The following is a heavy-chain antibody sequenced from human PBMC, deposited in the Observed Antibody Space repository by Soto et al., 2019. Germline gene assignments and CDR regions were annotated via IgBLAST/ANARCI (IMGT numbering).Heavy chain of an antibody. J-gene: IGHJ6*02. Sequence: PGGSLRLSCAASGFTFSSYGMHWVRQAPGKGLEWVAVIWYDGSNKYYADSVKGRFTISRDNSKNTLYLQMNSLRAEDTAVYYCARVGHYYDSSGYSAGYYYYGMDVWGQGTTVTVSS. V-gene: IGHV3-33*01. D-gene: IGHD3-22*01. CDR2: IWYDGSNK. CDR1: GFTFSSYG. CDR3: ARVGHYYDSSGYSAGYYYYGMDV.